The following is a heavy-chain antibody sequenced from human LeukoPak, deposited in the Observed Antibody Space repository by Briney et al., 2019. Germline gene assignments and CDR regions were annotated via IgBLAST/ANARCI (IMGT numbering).Heavy chain of an antibody. J-gene: IGHJ5*02. D-gene: IGHD6-19*01. V-gene: IGHV1-18*01. CDR3: ARDKWLRGGWYTNWFDP. CDR1: GYTFTSYG. CDR2: ISAYNGNT. Sequence: GASVKVSCKASGYTFTSYGISWVRQAPGQGLEWMGWISAYNGNTNYAQKLQGRVTMTTDTSTSTAYMELRSLRSDDTAVYYCARDKWLRGGWYTNWFDPWGQGTLVTVSS.